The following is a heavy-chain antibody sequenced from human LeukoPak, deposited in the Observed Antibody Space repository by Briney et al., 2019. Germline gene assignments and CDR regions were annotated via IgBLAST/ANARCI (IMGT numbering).Heavy chain of an antibody. V-gene: IGHV3-49*03. J-gene: IGHJ4*02. CDR3: SGYRGYYFDY. CDR1: GFTFGDYA. D-gene: IGHD4-4*01. Sequence: GGSLRLFCSPSGFTFGDYAMSWFRQAPGRGVVWVGFIRSKAYGGTTEYAASVKGRFTISKDDSESIAYLQMNSLKTEYTAVYYCSGYRGYYFDYWGQGTLVTVSS. CDR2: IRSKAYGGTT.